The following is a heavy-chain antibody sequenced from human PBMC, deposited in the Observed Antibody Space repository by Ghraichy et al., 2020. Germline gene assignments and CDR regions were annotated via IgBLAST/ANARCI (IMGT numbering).Heavy chain of an antibody. CDR3: ASGEYYQDGYNEWSFDY. CDR2: ISSSGSTI. CDR1: GFTFSDYY. Sequence: GGSLRLSCAASGFTFSDYYMSWIRQAPGKGLEWVSYISSSGSTIYYADSVKGRFTISRDNAKNSLYLQMNSLRAEDTAVYYCASGEYYQDGYNEWSFDYWGQGTLVTVSS. J-gene: IGHJ4*02. D-gene: IGHD5-24*01. V-gene: IGHV3-11*01.